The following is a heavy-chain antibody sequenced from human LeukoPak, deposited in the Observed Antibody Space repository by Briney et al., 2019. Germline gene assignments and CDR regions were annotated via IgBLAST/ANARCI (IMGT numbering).Heavy chain of an antibody. J-gene: IGHJ4*02. D-gene: IGHD2/OR15-2a*01. Sequence: SETLSLTCAVYGGSFSGYYWSWIRQPPGKGLEWIGEINHSGSTNYNPSLKSRVTISVDTSNNQFSLKLTSVTAADTAVYFCAVLQSHRPLDYWGQGTLVTVSS. CDR1: GGSFSGYY. CDR2: INHSGST. V-gene: IGHV4-34*01. CDR3: AVLQSHRPLDY.